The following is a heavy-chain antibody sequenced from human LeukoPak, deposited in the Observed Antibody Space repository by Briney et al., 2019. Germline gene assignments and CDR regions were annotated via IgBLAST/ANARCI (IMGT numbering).Heavy chain of an antibody. CDR2: ISGSGGYT. V-gene: IGHV3-23*01. CDR3: AKSPYRINALDI. J-gene: IGHJ3*02. D-gene: IGHD2-21*01. Sequence: GGSLRLSCAASGFTFSTSAMTWVRQAPGKGLEWVSLISGSGGYTFYADSVKGRFTMSRDNSKNTVYLQMNSLRVEDTALYYCAKSPYRINALDIWGQGTIVTVSS. CDR1: GFTFSTSA.